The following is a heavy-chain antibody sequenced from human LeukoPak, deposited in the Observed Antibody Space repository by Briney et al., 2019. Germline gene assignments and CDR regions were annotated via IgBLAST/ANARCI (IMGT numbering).Heavy chain of an antibody. D-gene: IGHD3-10*01. Sequence: GGSLRLSCAASGFTFSSYAMHWVRQAPGKGLEWVAVISYDGSNKYYADSVKGRFTISRDNSKNTLYLQMNSQRAEDTAVYYCARDKVLNWFDPWGQGTLVTVSS. CDR2: ISYDGSNK. CDR3: ARDKVLNWFDP. CDR1: GFTFSSYA. V-gene: IGHV3-30*04. J-gene: IGHJ5*02.